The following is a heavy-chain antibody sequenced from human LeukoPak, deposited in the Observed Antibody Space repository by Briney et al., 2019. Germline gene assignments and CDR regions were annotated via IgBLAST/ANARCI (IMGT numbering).Heavy chain of an antibody. D-gene: IGHD3-22*01. Sequence: ASVKVSCKASGYTFTNNYMHWVRQAPGQGPEWMGIINPRSGSTTYAQKFQGRVTMTRDTSTNTVYMELSSLRSEDTAVCYCARPHAGYDSSAYLDYWGQGTLVTVSS. CDR1: GYTFTNNY. CDR3: ARPHAGYDSSAYLDY. CDR2: INPRSGST. V-gene: IGHV1-46*01. J-gene: IGHJ4*02.